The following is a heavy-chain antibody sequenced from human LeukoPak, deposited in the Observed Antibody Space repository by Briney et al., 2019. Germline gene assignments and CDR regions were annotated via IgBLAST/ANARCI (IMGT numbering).Heavy chain of an antibody. CDR3: ARSISLRVWSGYSNWFDP. D-gene: IGHD3-3*01. CDR2: INHSGST. V-gene: IGHV4-34*01. CDR1: GGSFSGYY. Sequence: SETLSLTCAVYGGSFSGYYWSWIRQPPGKGLEWSGEINHSGSTNYNPSLKSRVTISVDTSKNQFSLKLSSVTAADTAVYYCARSISLRVWSGYSNWFDPWGQGTLVTVSS. J-gene: IGHJ5*02.